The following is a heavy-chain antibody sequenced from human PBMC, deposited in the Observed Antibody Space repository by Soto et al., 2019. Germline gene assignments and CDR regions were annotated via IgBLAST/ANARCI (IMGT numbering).Heavy chain of an antibody. Sequence: LRLSCSTSGFTFSTYTMHWVRQAPGKGLEYVSAIRSNGGSTYYADSVKGRFTISRDNSKNTLYLQMSSLRPEDTAVYYCVIPNYYDTSGYYGPQEMWGYWGQGTLVTVSS. CDR3: VIPNYYDTSGYYGPQEMWGY. V-gene: IGHV3-64D*06. CDR2: IRSNGGST. J-gene: IGHJ4*02. CDR1: GFTFSTYT. D-gene: IGHD3-22*01.